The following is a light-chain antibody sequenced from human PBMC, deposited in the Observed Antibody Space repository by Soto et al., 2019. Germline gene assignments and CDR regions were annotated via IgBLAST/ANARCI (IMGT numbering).Light chain of an antibody. CDR3: QSYDSSLSGSV. CDR2: SNN. CDR1: SSNIGGNS. V-gene: IGLV1-44*01. J-gene: IGLJ1*01. Sequence: QSVLTQPPSASGTPGQRATISCSGSSSNIGGNSVNWYQQVPGTAPKLLIYSNNQRPSGVPDRFSGSKSGTSASLAITGLQAEDEADYYCQSYDSSLSGSVFGAGTKLTVL.